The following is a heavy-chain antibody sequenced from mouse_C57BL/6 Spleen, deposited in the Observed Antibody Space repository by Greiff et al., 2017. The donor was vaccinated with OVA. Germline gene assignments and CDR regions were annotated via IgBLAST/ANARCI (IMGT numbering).Heavy chain of an antibody. J-gene: IGHJ1*03. D-gene: IGHD2-4*01. V-gene: IGHV5-9*01. Sequence: EVMLVESGGGLVKPGGSLKLSCAASGFTFSSYTMSWVRQTPEKRLEWVATISGGGGNTYYPDSVKGRFTISRDNAKNTLYLQMSSLRSEDTALYYCARYDYDGDWYFDVWGTGTTVTVSS. CDR3: ARYDYDGDWYFDV. CDR1: GFTFSSYT. CDR2: ISGGGGNT.